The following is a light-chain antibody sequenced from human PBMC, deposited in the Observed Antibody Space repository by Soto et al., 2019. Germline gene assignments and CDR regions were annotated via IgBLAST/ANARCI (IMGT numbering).Light chain of an antibody. CDR3: QQYSDWPLS. V-gene: IGKV3-15*01. Sequence: EIVMTQSPATLSVSPGERATLSCRASQSIRSNLAWYQQKPGQAPRLLIYDASSRATGIPARFSGTESGTEFTLTISSLQSEHSAVYYCQQYSDWPLSFGQGTKVDIK. J-gene: IGKJ1*01. CDR1: QSIRSN. CDR2: DAS.